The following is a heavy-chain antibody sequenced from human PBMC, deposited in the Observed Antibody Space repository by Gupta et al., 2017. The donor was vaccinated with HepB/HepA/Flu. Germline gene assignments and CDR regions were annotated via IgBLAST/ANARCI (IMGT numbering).Heavy chain of an antibody. CDR3: ARDGCSLTTVNYYYYMDV. Sequence: QVPLQDSGPGLVNPSDTLSLTCTVPGGPIIIYYWSWIRPAAGKGLEWIGSIYTRGSTNYNPALKSRVTMSVDTHKNQFSLKLSSVTAADTAVYYCARDGCSLTTVNYYYYMDVWGKGTTVTVSS. J-gene: IGHJ6*03. CDR2: IYTRGST. V-gene: IGHV4-4*07. CDR1: GGPIIIYY. D-gene: IGHD4-11*01.